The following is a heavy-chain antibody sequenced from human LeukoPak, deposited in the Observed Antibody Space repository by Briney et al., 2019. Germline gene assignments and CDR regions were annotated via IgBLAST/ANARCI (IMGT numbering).Heavy chain of an antibody. J-gene: IGHJ5*02. D-gene: IGHD3-10*01. Sequence: ASVKVSCKASGYTFTSYGISWVRPAPGQGLEWMGWISAYNGNTNYAQKLQGRVTMTTDTSTSTAYMELRSLRSNDTAVYYCAGITMVRGVGNWFDPWGQGTLVTVSS. CDR2: ISAYNGNT. V-gene: IGHV1-18*01. CDR1: GYTFTSYG. CDR3: AGITMVRGVGNWFDP.